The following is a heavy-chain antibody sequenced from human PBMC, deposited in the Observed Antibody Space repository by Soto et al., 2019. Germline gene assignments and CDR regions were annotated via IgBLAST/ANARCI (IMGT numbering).Heavy chain of an antibody. CDR3: VRGTVTTFFDY. CDR2: IYYSGST. J-gene: IGHJ4*02. CDR1: GGSISSYY. V-gene: IGHV4-59*01. D-gene: IGHD4-17*01. Sequence: SETLSLTCTVSGGSISSYYWSWIRQPPGKGLEWIGYIYYSGSTNYNPSLKSRVTISVDTSKNQFSLKLSSVTAADTAVYYCVRGTVTTFFDYWGQGTLVTVSS.